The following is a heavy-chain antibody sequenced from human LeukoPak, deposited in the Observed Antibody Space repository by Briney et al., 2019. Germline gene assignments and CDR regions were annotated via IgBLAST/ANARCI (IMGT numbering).Heavy chain of an antibody. D-gene: IGHD3-3*01. CDR3: ARTPPDGKTTYYDFWSTEQYYYYYMDV. V-gene: IGHV4-39*01. Sequence: PSETLSLTCTVSGGSISSSSYYWGWIRQPPGKGLEWIGSIYYSGSTYYNPSLKSRVTISVDTSKNQFSLKLSSVTAADTAVYYCARTPPDGKTTYYDFWSTEQYYYYYMDVWGKGTTVTVSS. CDR2: IYYSGST. J-gene: IGHJ6*03. CDR1: GGSISSSSYY.